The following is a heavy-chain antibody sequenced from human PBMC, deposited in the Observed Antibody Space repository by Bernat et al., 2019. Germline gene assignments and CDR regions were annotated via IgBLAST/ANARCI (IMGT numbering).Heavy chain of an antibody. CDR3: ARGEGYCSGGSCHLGPLSGY. CDR1: GGTFSSYA. Sequence: QVQLVQSGAEVKKPGSSVKVSCKASGGTFSSYAISWVRQAPGQALEWMGGIIPIFGTANYAQKFQGRVTITADESKSTAYMELGRLRSEDTAVYDCARGEGYCSGGSCHLGPLSGYWGQGTLVTVAS. J-gene: IGHJ4*02. D-gene: IGHD2-15*01. CDR2: IIPIFGTA. V-gene: IGHV1-69*01.